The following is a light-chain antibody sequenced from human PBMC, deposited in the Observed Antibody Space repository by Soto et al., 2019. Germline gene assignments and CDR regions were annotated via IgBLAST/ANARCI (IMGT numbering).Light chain of an antibody. V-gene: IGKV3-20*01. J-gene: IGKJ1*01. CDR2: GVS. Sequence: EIVLTQSPGTLSLSPGERVTLSCRASQSVSSTSLAWYQQKPGQAPRLLMYGVSSRATGIPDRFGGSGSGTDFTLTINRLEPEDFAVYFCQQYDSSVWTFGQGTKVEIK. CDR1: QSVSSTS. CDR3: QQYDSSVWT.